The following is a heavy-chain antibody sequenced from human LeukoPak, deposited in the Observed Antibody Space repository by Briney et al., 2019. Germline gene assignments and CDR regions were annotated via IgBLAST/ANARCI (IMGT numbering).Heavy chain of an antibody. CDR3: AREWWGYDVLTGDNWFDP. V-gene: IGHV1-46*01. Sequence: GASVKVSCKASGYTFTHYYIHWVRQAPGQGLEWMGMIVPTSGDTAKAQKFQGRATMTRDTSTSTVYMELSSLRSEDTAVYYCAREWWGYDVLTGDNWFDPWGRGTLVTVSS. CDR2: IVPTSGDT. J-gene: IGHJ5*02. D-gene: IGHD3-9*01. CDR1: GYTFTHYY.